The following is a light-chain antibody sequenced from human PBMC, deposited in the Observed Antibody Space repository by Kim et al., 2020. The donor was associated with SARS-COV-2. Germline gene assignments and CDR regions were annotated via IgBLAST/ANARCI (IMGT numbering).Light chain of an antibody. CDR2: DAS. CDR1: QNISKS. CDR3: QHYANLPVT. J-gene: IGKJ4*01. Sequence: DIQMTQSPSSLAASVGDRVTITCLASQNISKSLNWYQQKPGKPPKVLIYDASNLETGVPSRFSGSGSGTLFSFTIGSLQPEDIGTYYCQHYANLPVTFGGGTKVDIK. V-gene: IGKV1-33*01.